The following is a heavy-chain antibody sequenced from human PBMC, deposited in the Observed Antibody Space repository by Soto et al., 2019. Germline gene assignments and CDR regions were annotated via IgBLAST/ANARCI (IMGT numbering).Heavy chain of an antibody. CDR2: IYYSGST. V-gene: IGHV4-30-4*01. Sequence: SETLSLTCTVSGGSISSGDYYWNWIRQPPGKGLEWIGYIYYSGSTYYNPSLKSRVSISVDTSKNQFSLKLSSVTAADTAVYYCARANYSDTIDIWGQGTMVTVSS. D-gene: IGHD3-10*01. CDR1: GGSISSGDYY. CDR3: ARANYSDTIDI. J-gene: IGHJ3*02.